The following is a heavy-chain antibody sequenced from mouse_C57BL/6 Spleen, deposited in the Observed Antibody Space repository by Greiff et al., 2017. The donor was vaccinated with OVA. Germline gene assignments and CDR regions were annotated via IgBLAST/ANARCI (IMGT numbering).Heavy chain of an antibody. Sequence: QVQLKQPGAELVRPGSSVKLSCKASGYTFTSYWMHWVKQRPIQGLEWIGNIDPSDSETHYNQKFKDKATLTVDKSSSTAYMQLSSLTSEDSAVYYCARSYSNYYYAMDYWGQGTSVTVSS. CDR2: IDPSDSET. CDR3: ARSYSNYYYAMDY. V-gene: IGHV1-52*01. CDR1: GYTFTSYW. J-gene: IGHJ4*01. D-gene: IGHD2-5*01.